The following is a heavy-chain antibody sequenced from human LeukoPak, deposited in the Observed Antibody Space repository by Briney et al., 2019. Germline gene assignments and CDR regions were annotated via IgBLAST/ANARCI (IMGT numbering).Heavy chain of an antibody. J-gene: IGHJ4*02. D-gene: IGHD3-3*01. V-gene: IGHV3-30*02. CDR3: ARDRGGVPSRKKFDY. Sequence: PGGSLRLSCAASGFTFNSYGMHWVRQPPGKGLEWVTFIRYDGSTKHYADSVKGRFTISRDNAKNSLYLQMNSLRAEDTAVYYCARDRGGVPSRKKFDYWGQGTLVTVSS. CDR2: IRYDGSTK. CDR1: GFTFNSYG.